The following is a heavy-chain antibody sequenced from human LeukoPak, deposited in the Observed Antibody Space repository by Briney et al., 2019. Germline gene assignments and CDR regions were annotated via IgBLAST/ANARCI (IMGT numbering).Heavy chain of an antibody. CDR3: ARQVGGSYYFDY. CDR2: INPNSGGT. CDR1: GYTFTGYY. J-gene: IGHJ4*02. D-gene: IGHD1-26*01. Sequence: ASVKVSCKASGYTFTGYYMHWVRQAPGQGLEWMGWINPNSGGTNFAQKFQGRVAMTRDTSISTAYMELSRLRSDDTAVYYCARQVGGSYYFDYWGQGTLVTVSS. V-gene: IGHV1-2*02.